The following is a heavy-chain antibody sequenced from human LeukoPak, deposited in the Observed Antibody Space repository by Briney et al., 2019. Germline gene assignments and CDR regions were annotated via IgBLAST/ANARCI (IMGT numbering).Heavy chain of an antibody. Sequence: GGSLRLSCAASGFTFSSYSMNWVRQAPGKGLEWVSSISSSSSYIYYADSVKGRFTISRDNAKNSLYLQMNSLRAEDTAVYYCARDLVPIACSDAFDIWGQGTMVTVSS. V-gene: IGHV3-21*01. D-gene: IGHD3-16*01. CDR3: ARDLVPIACSDAFDI. J-gene: IGHJ3*02. CDR1: GFTFSSYS. CDR2: ISSSSSYI.